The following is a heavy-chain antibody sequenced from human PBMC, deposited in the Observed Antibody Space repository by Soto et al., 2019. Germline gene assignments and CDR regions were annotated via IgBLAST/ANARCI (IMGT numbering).Heavy chain of an antibody. CDR1: GYTFTSYG. CDR3: ARDPAGYDFWSGYSTFDY. J-gene: IGHJ4*02. V-gene: IGHV1-18*01. D-gene: IGHD3-3*01. Sequence: QVQLVQSGAEVKKPGASVKVSCKASGYTFTSYGISWVRQAPGQGLEWMGWISAYNGNTNYAQKLQGRVTMTTDTSTSTAYMELRSLRSDDTAVYYCARDPAGYDFWSGYSTFDYWCQGTLVTVSS. CDR2: ISAYNGNT.